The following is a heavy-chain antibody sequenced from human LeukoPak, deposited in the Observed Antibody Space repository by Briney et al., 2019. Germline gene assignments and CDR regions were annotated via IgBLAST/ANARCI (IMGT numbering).Heavy chain of an antibody. D-gene: IGHD1-26*01. CDR3: ARVSGSYFHY. J-gene: IGHJ4*02. CDR1: GFTFSDYY. V-gene: IGHV3-11*05. Sequence: GGSLRLSCAASGFTFSDYYMSWIRQAPGKGLEWVSYISSSSSYTNYADSVKGRFTISRDNAKNSLYLQMNSLRAEDTVVYYCARVSGSYFHYWGQGTLVTVSS. CDR2: ISSSSSYT.